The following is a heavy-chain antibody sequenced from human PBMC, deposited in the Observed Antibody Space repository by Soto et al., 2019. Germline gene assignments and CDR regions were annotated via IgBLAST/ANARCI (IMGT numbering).Heavy chain of an antibody. CDR1: GYSFTSYW. D-gene: IGHD6-6*01. CDR2: IDPSDSYT. Sequence: GESLKISCKGSGYSFTSYWISWVRQMPGKGLEWMGRIDPSDSYTNYGPSFQGHVTISADKSISTAYLQWSSLKASDTAMYYCARHGAYSSSRKGYYYYYGMDVWGQGTTVTVSS. CDR3: ARHGAYSSSRKGYYYYYGMDV. V-gene: IGHV5-10-1*01. J-gene: IGHJ6*02.